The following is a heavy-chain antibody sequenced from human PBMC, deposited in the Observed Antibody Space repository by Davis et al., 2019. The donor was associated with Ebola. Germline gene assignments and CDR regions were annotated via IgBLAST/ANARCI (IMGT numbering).Heavy chain of an antibody. D-gene: IGHD1-7*01. J-gene: IGHJ3*02. V-gene: IGHV5-51*01. CDR2: LYPADSDT. CDR3: AGRITRNTRDTFDI. CDR1: GCSFTNRW. Sequence: GESLKIPCKGSGCSFTNRWIGWVRQKPGKGLEWMGILYPADSDTRYSPSFQGQVTMSVDKSITTASLQWGSLKASDAAMYYCAGRITRNTRDTFDIWGQGTMVTVSS.